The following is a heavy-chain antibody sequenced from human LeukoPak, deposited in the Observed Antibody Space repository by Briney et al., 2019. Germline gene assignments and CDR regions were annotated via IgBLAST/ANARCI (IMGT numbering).Heavy chain of an antibody. Sequence: SETLSLTCAVYGGSFSGYYWSWIRQPPGKGLEWIGEINHSGSTNYNPSLKSRVTISVDTSKNQFSLKLSSVTAADTAVYYCARGGKLVPFLEYYFDYWGQGTLVTVSS. CDR1: GGSFSGYY. V-gene: IGHV4-34*01. J-gene: IGHJ4*02. CDR3: ARGGKLVPFLEYYFDY. D-gene: IGHD6-6*01. CDR2: INHSGST.